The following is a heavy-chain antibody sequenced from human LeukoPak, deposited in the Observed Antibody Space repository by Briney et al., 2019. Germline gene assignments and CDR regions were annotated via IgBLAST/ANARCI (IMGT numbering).Heavy chain of an antibody. Sequence: ASVKVSCKASGYTFTDFGISWARQAPGQGLEWMGWSSAYNGDTKYAQKFQGRVTMTIDTSTSTAYMELRSLRSDDTAVFYCTRDLGTYTSYGSIFFDYWGQGPLVTVSS. V-gene: IGHV1-18*01. CDR3: TRDLGTYTSYGSIFFDY. CDR2: SSAYNGDT. D-gene: IGHD3-10*01. CDR1: GYTFTDFG. J-gene: IGHJ4*02.